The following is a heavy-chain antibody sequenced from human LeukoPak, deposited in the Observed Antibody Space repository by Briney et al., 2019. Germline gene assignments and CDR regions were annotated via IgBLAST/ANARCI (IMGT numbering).Heavy chain of an antibody. J-gene: IGHJ4*02. D-gene: IGHD6-19*01. CDR1: GFTVSSYG. CDR2: ISYDGSNK. Sequence: GGSLRLSCAASGFTVSSYGMHWVRQAPGKGLEWVALISYDGSNKDYADSVRGRFTISRDSSKNTLYLQMNSLRPEDTAVYYCAKDRKQWHSPLDHWGQGTLVTVSS. CDR3: AKDRKQWHSPLDH. V-gene: IGHV3-30*18.